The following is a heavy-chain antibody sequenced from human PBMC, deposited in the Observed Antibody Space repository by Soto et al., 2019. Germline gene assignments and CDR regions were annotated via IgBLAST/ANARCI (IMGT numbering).Heavy chain of an antibody. J-gene: IGHJ4*02. CDR3: TRDLTEQSTSYPFAR. D-gene: IGHD2-2*01. Sequence: QVQLAQSGAEVRKPGASVKISCEASGYTFTDYAIHWVRQAPGQRFEWKGWINAGNGDTKLSRRVQGRVSITRDMSASTVYMELSSLTSEDTAVYYCTRDLTEQSTSYPFARWGQGTLVTVSP. CDR1: GYTFTDYA. V-gene: IGHV1-3*01. CDR2: INAGNGDT.